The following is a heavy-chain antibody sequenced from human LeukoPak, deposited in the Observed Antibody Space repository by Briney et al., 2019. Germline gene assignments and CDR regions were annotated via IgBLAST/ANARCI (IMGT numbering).Heavy chain of an antibody. CDR2: IIPIFGTA. J-gene: IGHJ6*03. CDR1: GGTFSSYA. Sequence: KISCKASGGTFSSYAISWVRQAPGQGLEWMGGIIPIFGTANYTQKFQGRVTITTDESTSTAYVELSSLRSEDTAVYYCARSAYGSGSYYIPYYYMDVWGKGTTVTVSS. V-gene: IGHV1-69*05. D-gene: IGHD3-10*01. CDR3: ARSAYGSGSYYIPYYYMDV.